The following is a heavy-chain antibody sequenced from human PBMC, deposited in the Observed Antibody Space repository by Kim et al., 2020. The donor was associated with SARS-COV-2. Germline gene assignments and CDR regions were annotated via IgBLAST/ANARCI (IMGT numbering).Heavy chain of an antibody. D-gene: IGHD3-10*01. CDR3: ARGKVSARVYNWFDP. CDR2: IYTSGST. J-gene: IGHJ5*02. Sequence: SETLSLTCTVSGGSISSGSYYWSWIRQPAGKGLEWIGRIYTSGSTNYNPSLKSRVTISVDTSKNQFSLKLSSVTAADTAVYYCARGKVSARVYNWFDPWGQGTLVTVSS. V-gene: IGHV4-61*02. CDR1: GGSISSGSYY.